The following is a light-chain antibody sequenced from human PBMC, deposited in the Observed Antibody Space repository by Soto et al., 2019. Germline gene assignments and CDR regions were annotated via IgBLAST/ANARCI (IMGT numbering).Light chain of an antibody. CDR1: QDINSW. Sequence: DIQMTQSPSSVSASVGDRVTITCRASQDINSWLTWYQQKPGKAPKVLIYIASRLQPGVPSRFSGRGSGTDFSLTISNLQPEDFATYFCQQSKSFPLTFRGGTKVEIK. CDR2: IAS. J-gene: IGKJ4*01. V-gene: IGKV1-12*01. CDR3: QQSKSFPLT.